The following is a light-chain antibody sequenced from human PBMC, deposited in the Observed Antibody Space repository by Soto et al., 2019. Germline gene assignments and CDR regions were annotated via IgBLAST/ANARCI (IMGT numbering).Light chain of an antibody. Sequence: DVQMTQSPSSLSASVGDSLTLTCRASQTVTSYLNWYQQKPGKAPKLLIYAASTLQSGVPSRFSGSGSGTEFTLTISSLQPEDFATYYCQQANSFPLTFGGGTKVDIK. CDR3: QQANSFPLT. CDR1: QTVTSY. J-gene: IGKJ4*01. CDR2: AAS. V-gene: IGKV1-12*01.